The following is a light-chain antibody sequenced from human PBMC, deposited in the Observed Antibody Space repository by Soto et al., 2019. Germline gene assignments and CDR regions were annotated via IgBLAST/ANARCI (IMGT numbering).Light chain of an antibody. CDR1: SSDVGAYNY. Sequence: QSALTQPPSASGSPGQSVAISCTGTSSDVGAYNYVSWYQQHPGKAPKLLIYEVSKRPSGVPDRFSGSKSGNTASLTVSGLQAEDEADYYGSSYAGSNSLGVLGGGTKLTVL. V-gene: IGLV2-8*01. J-gene: IGLJ2*01. CDR2: EVS. CDR3: SSYAGSNSLGV.